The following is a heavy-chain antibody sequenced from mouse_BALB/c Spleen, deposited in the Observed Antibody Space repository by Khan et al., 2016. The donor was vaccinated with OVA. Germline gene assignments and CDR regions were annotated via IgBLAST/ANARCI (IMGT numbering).Heavy chain of an antibody. CDR2: INTYTGEP. CDR1: GYTFTNYG. J-gene: IGHJ1*01. Sequence: QIQLVQSGPELKKPGETVKISCKASGYTFTNYGMNWVKQAPGKGLKWMGWINTYTGEPTYADDFKGRSAFSLETSASTAYLQIESLKNEGTATYFCTRSNSYGYFDVWGAGTTVTVSS. CDR3: TRSNSYGYFDV. V-gene: IGHV9-3-1*01. D-gene: IGHD4-1*02.